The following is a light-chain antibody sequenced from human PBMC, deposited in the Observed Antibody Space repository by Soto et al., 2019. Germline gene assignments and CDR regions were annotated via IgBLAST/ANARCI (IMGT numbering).Light chain of an antibody. V-gene: IGKV3-11*01. J-gene: IGKJ5*01. CDR2: DVS. CDR3: HQRYNWPRVT. Sequence: IVLTHSPTTLSFSPWLRSTIYCSSSQSVSSYLAWYQQKPGQPPRLLIYDVSNRATGIPARFSGSGSGTDFTLTITSLEPEDFAVYFCHQRYNWPRVTFGQGTRLEIK. CDR1: QSVSSY.